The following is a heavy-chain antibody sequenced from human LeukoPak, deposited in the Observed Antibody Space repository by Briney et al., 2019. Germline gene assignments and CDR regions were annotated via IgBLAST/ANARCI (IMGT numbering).Heavy chain of an antibody. V-gene: IGHV3-72*01. Sequence: GGSLRLSCAASGFTVIDHYMDWGRQALGKGLEWVGRTRNKANGYTTEYAASVKGRFTISRDDSKNSLYLQMNSLKTEDTAVYYCARAVPVGYYFDYWGQGTLVTVSS. D-gene: IGHD4-17*01. CDR1: GFTVIDHY. CDR3: ARAVPVGYYFDY. J-gene: IGHJ4*02. CDR2: TRNKANGYTT.